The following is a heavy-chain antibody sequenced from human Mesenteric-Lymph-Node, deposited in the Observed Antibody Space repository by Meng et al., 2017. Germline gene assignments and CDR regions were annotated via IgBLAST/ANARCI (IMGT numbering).Heavy chain of an antibody. V-gene: IGHV3-7*01. CDR1: GFDFSDSI. J-gene: IGHJ6*02. D-gene: IGHD2-2*01. Sequence: GESLKISCAASGFDFSDSIMHWVRQAPGKGLEWVANIKQDGSEKNYVDSVKGRFTISRDNARNSLYLQMNSLRAEDTAVYYCATKPAPGLGMDVWGQGTTVTVSS. CDR3: ATKPAPGLGMDV. CDR2: IKQDGSEK.